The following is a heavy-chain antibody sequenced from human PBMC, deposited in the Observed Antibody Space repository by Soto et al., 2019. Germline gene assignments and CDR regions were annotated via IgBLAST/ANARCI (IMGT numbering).Heavy chain of an antibody. D-gene: IGHD3-10*02. CDR2: ISGGGDST. V-gene: IGHV3-23*01. J-gene: IGHJ6*02. Sequence: PGGSLRLSCAASGLTFSSYGMSWVRQAPGKGLEWVSAISGGGDSTYYADSVKGRFSISRDNSKNTLYLQMNSLRAEDTAVYYCAKGGVVRTGTSYYYGMDVWGQGTTVTVSS. CDR3: AKGGVVRTGTSYYYGMDV. CDR1: GLTFSSYG.